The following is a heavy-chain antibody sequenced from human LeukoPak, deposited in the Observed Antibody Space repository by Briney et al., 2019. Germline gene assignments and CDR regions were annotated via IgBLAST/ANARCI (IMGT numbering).Heavy chain of an antibody. D-gene: IGHD6-19*01. Sequence: PGGSLRLSCAASGFTFSSYGMHWVRQAPGKGLEWVAVISYDGSNKYYADSAKGRFTISRDNSKNTLYLQMNSLRAEDTAVYYCAKGKYSSGCDGPQDYWGQGTLVTVSS. CDR2: ISYDGSNK. CDR1: GFTFSSYG. J-gene: IGHJ4*02. CDR3: AKGKYSSGCDGPQDY. V-gene: IGHV3-30*18.